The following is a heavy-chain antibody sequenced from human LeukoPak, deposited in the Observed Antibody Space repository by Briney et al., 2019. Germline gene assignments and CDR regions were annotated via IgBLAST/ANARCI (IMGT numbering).Heavy chain of an antibody. J-gene: IGHJ3*02. CDR3: ARRRTYYDSSGYSSDAFDI. Sequence: GGSLRLSCAASGFTFSDYYMSWIRQAPGKGLEWVSYISSSGSTIYYADSVKGRFTISRDNAKNSLYLQMSSLRAEDTAVYYCARRRTYYDSSGYSSDAFDIWGQGTMVTVSS. V-gene: IGHV3-11*04. CDR1: GFTFSDYY. D-gene: IGHD3-22*01. CDR2: ISSSGSTI.